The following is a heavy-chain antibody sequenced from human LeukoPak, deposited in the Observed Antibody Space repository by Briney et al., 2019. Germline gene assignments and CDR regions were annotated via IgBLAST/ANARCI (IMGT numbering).Heavy chain of an antibody. CDR2: IRGDAGT. CDR1: GLTVTSTY. Sequence: GGSLRLSCTVSGLTVTSTYTDWVRQPPGKGPEWVALIRGDAGTVYADSVKGRFTISRDNSKNMVYLQMNSLRPEDSAVYYCARDRAGTQSWVELDLWGQGTLVTVSS. CDR3: ARDRAGTQSWVELDL. J-gene: IGHJ5*02. V-gene: IGHV3-53*05. D-gene: IGHD3-10*01.